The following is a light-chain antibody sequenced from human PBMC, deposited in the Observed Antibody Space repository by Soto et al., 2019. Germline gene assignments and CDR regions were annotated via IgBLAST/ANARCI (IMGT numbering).Light chain of an antibody. CDR3: QTWGSDIQV. Sequence: QLVLTQSPSASASLGASVKLTCTLTSSGHSNYAIAWHQQQPEKGPRYLMKVNSDGSHNKGDGIPDRFSGSSSGAERYLTISSLQSEDEADYYCQTWGSDIQVFGGGTKVTVL. CDR1: SGHSNYA. V-gene: IGLV4-69*02. J-gene: IGLJ2*01. CDR2: VNSDGSH.